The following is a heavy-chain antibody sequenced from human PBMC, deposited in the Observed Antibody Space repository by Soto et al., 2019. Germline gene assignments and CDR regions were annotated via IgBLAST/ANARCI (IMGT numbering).Heavy chain of an antibody. D-gene: IGHD2-2*01. CDR3: AREGYCISTSCRHYDYYGMDV. Sequence: ASVKVACKASGYTFTSYGISWVRQAPGQGLEWMGWISAYNGNTNYAQKLQGRVTMTTDTSTSTAYMELRSLRSDDTAVYYCAREGYCISTSCRHYDYYGMDVWGQGTTVTVSS. J-gene: IGHJ6*02. CDR2: ISAYNGNT. CDR1: GYTFTSYG. V-gene: IGHV1-18*01.